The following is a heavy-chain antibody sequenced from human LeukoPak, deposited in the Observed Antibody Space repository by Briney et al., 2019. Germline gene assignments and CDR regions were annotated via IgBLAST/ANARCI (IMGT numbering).Heavy chain of an antibody. D-gene: IGHD2-2*01. J-gene: IGHJ2*01. Sequence: SSETLSLTCTVSGGSISSYYWSWIRQPPGKGLEWIGYIYYSGSTNYNPSLKSRVTISVDTSKNQFSLKLSSVTAADTAVYYCARHGYCSSTSCAIPFDGWYFDLWGRGTLVTVSS. CDR1: GGSISSYY. CDR2: IYYSGST. CDR3: ARHGYCSSTSCAIPFDGWYFDL. V-gene: IGHV4-59*08.